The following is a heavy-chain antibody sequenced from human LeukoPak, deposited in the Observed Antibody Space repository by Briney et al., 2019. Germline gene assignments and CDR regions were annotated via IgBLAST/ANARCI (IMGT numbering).Heavy chain of an antibody. J-gene: IGHJ5*02. D-gene: IGHD6-13*01. CDR3: ARLYIGGCSRSTNYNWFDP. CDR2: INHSGST. V-gene: IGHV4-34*01. Sequence: SETLSLTCAVYGGSFSGYYWSWIRQPPGKGLEWIGEINHSGSTNYNPSIKSRVTISVDTSKNPFSLNLTSVTAADTAVYYCARLYIGGCSRSTNYNWFDPWGQGTLVTVSS. CDR1: GGSFSGYY.